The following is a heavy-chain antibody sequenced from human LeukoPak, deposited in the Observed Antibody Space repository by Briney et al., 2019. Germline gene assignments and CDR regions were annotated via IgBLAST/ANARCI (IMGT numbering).Heavy chain of an antibody. CDR2: IKQDGSEK. CDR3: ARVDSYYYDSSGYYPGPRYYYYYYGMDV. CDR1: GFTFSSYW. V-gene: IGHV3-7*04. D-gene: IGHD3-22*01. J-gene: IGHJ6*02. Sequence: GGSLRLSCAASGFTFSSYWMSWVRQAPGKGLEWVANIKQDGSEKYYVDSVKGRLTISRDNAKNSLYLQMNSLRAEDTAVYYCARVDSYYYDSSGYYPGPRYYYYYYGMDVWGQGTTVTVSS.